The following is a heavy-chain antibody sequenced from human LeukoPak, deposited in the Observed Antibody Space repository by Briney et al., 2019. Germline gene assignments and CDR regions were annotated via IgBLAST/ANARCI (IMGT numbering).Heavy chain of an antibody. J-gene: IGHJ4*02. D-gene: IGHD5-12*01. Sequence: SETLSLTCTVSGGSVSSDTYYWSWIRQPPGKGLEWIGYIYYSGSTKYNPSLKSRVTISVDTSKNQFSLKLSSVTAADAAMYYCARIRGYSGYERRYYFDYWGQGTLVTVSS. V-gene: IGHV4-61*01. CDR2: IYYSGST. CDR3: ARIRGYSGYERRYYFDY. CDR1: GGSVSSDTYY.